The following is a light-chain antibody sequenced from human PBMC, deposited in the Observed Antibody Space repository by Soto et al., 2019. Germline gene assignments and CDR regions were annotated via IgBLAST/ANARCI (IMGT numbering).Light chain of an antibody. CDR1: QSISSW. J-gene: IGKJ1*01. CDR3: QDYDNYCWT. V-gene: IGKV1-5*03. Sequence: DIPLTQSPSTLSASVGDRVTITCRASQSISSWLAWYQQKPGKAPKFLIYKTSNLESGVPSRFSGSGSGTEFTLTISSLQPDDFATYFSQDYDNYCWTFGQGTKVEIK. CDR2: KTS.